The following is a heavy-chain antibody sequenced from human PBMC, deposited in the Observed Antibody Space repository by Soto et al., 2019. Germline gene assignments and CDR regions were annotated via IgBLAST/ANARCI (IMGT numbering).Heavy chain of an antibody. CDR2: INQDGSEK. J-gene: IGHJ4*02. CDR1: GFTFSSYW. D-gene: IGHD1-26*01. V-gene: IGHV3-7*03. Sequence: EVQLEESGGGLVQPGGSLRLSCAASGFTFSSYWMNWVRQAPGTGLEWVANINQDGSEKYYVDSVKGRFTISRDNAKNSLYLQMNSLKAEDTAVYYCARRNSGSFCFDYWGQGTLVTVSS. CDR3: ARRNSGSFCFDY.